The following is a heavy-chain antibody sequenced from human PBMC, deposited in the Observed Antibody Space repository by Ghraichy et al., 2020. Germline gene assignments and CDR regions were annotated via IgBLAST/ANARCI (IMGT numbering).Heavy chain of an antibody. Sequence: SETLSLTCAVYGGSFSGYYWSWIRQPPGKGLEWIGEINHSGSTNYNPSLKSRVTISVDTSKNQFSLKLSSVTAADTAVYYCARGRGRRQSLGSYYYGMDVWGQGTTVTVSS. CDR2: INHSGST. V-gene: IGHV4-34*01. CDR3: ARGRGRRQSLGSYYYGMDV. D-gene: IGHD7-27*01. CDR1: GGSFSGYY. J-gene: IGHJ6*02.